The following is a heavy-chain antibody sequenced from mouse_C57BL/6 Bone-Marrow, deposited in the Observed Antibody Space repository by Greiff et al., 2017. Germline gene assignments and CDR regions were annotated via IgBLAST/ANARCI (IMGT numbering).Heavy chain of an antibody. V-gene: IGHV1-52*01. CDR2: IDPSASEN. CDR1: GYTFTSYW. D-gene: IGHD2-2*01. CDR3: ARLRVTTRGAWFAY. J-gene: IGHJ3*01. Sequence: QVQLQQSGAELVRPGSSVKLSCKASGYTFTSYWMHWVKPRPIQGLEWIGNIDPSASENHYNQQFKDTATLTVDKSSSTAYMQLSSLTSEDSAVYYCARLRVTTRGAWFAYWGQGTLVTVSA.